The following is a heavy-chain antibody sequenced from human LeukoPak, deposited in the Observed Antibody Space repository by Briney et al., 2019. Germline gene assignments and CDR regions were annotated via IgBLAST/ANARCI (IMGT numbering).Heavy chain of an antibody. Sequence: ASVKVSFKASGYSFTGYFIHWVRQAPGQGLEWMGCIDPNSGDTKYAQKFQGRVSMPRDTSTRTAYMELSRLRSDDTDVYFCARSGSTGYSLDYWGQGTLVTVSS. CDR2: IDPNSGDT. D-gene: IGHD3-22*01. J-gene: IGHJ4*02. CDR3: ARSGSTGYSLDY. CDR1: GYSFTGYF. V-gene: IGHV1-2*02.